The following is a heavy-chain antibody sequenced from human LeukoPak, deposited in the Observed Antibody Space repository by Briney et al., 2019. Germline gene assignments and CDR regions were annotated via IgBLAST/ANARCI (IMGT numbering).Heavy chain of an antibody. CDR2: ISVAGATT. J-gene: IGHJ4*02. CDR1: GFIFSSYV. CDR3: AKLSLGDFEYFDY. D-gene: IGHD2-21*02. Sequence: GGSLRLSCISSGFIFSSYVMSWVRQAPGKGLEWVSSISVAGATTDYADSVKGRFTISRDNSKSTVYLQMNGLRVEDTALYYCAKLSLGDFEYFDYWGQGTLVTVSS. V-gene: IGHV3-23*01.